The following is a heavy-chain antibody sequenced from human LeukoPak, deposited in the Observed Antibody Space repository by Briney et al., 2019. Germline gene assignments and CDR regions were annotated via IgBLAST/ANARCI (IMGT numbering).Heavy chain of an antibody. CDR3: ARDEGAHADYYDSSGYFSKAFDI. CDR2: IYTRGST. V-gene: IGHV4-4*07. CDR1: GGSISSYY. Sequence: SETLSLTCTVSGGSISSYYWSWIRQPAGKGLEWIGRIYTRGSTNYNPSLKSRVTMSVDTSKNQFSLKLSSVTAADTAVYYCARDEGAHADYYDSSGYFSKAFDIWGQGTMVTVSS. J-gene: IGHJ3*02. D-gene: IGHD3-22*01.